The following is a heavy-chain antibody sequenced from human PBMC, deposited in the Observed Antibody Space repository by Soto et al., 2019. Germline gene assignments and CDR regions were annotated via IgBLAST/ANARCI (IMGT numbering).Heavy chain of an antibody. CDR2: ISDGGGST. J-gene: IGHJ3*02. V-gene: IGHV3-23*01. CDR3: ARDALFSPSGKLDAFDI. D-gene: IGHD3-10*01. Sequence: PGGSLRLSCAASGFTFSSYGMSWVRQAPGKGLEWVSVISDGGGSTFYADSVKGRFTISRDNAKSSLYLQMNSLRVEDTAVYYCARDALFSPSGKLDAFDIWGQGTMVTVSS. CDR1: GFTFSSYG.